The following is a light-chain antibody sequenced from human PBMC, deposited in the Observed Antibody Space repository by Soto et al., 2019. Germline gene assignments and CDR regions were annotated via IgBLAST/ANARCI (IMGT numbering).Light chain of an antibody. CDR3: QQRHMWPIT. V-gene: IGKV3-11*01. CDR1: QSFRGL. Sequence: EVVLTQSPVTLSLSPGERATLSCRASQSFRGLLAWYQQKPGQAPRLLIYDAYHRATGIPPRFSGSGSGTDFTRTISSLEPEDSAVYYCQQRHMWPITFGQGTRLEIK. J-gene: IGKJ5*01. CDR2: DAY.